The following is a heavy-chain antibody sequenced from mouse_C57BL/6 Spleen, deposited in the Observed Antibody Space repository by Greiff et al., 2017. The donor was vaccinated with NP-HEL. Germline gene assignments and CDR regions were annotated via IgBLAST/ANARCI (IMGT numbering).Heavy chain of an antibody. CDR2: ISSGGSYT. J-gene: IGHJ2*01. D-gene: IGHD2-2*01. CDR1: GFTFSSYG. Sequence: VQLVESGGDLVKPGGSLKLSCAASGFTFSSYGMSWVRQTPDKRLEWVATISSGGSYTYYPDSVKGRYTISRDNAKNTLYLQMSSLKSEDTAMYYCARHGYDYFDYWGQGTTLTVSS. V-gene: IGHV5-6*01. CDR3: ARHGYDYFDY.